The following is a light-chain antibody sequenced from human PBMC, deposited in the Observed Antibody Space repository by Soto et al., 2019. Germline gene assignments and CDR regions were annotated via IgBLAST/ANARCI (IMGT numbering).Light chain of an antibody. Sequence: DIQMTQSPSSVSASVGDRVTITXRXXXXXXXXLAWYQQKPGKAPKLLIYAASSLQSGVPSRFXXXXSXXDXXXXXXXXXXXXFATYYCXQANSFPGTFGQGTKVEIK. J-gene: IGKJ1*01. CDR2: AAS. V-gene: IGKV1-12*01. CDR3: XQANSFPGT. CDR1: XXXXXX.